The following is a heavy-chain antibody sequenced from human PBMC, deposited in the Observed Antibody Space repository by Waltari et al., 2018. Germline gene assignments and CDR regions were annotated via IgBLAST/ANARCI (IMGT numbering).Heavy chain of an antibody. Sequence: QVHLVQSGAEVKKPGSSVKVSCQASGDTFGRFAIAWVRQAPGQGLGCMGGLRPIFWTPNDAQEFQGRLTITADESANTVYMELGSLRPDDTAVYFCSRRQIGGPLDPWGQGTLVTVSS. CDR1: GDTFGRFA. CDR2: LRPIFWTP. J-gene: IGHJ5*01. V-gene: IGHV1-69*12. D-gene: IGHD1-1*01. CDR3: SRRQIGGPLDP.